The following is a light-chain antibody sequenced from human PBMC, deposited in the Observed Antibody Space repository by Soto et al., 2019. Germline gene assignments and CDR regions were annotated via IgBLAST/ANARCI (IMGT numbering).Light chain of an antibody. Sequence: DIQMTQSPSSLSASVGDRVTITCQASQDIKNYLNWYQQKSGKAPKLLIYDASDLETGVPSRFSGSGSGTDFTFTISSLQPDDFATYYCQHYNSYSEAFGQGTKVDFK. J-gene: IGKJ1*01. CDR1: QDIKNY. V-gene: IGKV1-33*01. CDR3: QHYNSYSEA. CDR2: DAS.